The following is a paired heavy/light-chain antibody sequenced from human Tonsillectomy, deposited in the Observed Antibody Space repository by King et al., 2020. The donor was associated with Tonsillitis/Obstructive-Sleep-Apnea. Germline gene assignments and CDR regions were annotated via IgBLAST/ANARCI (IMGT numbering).Light chain of an antibody. CDR1: KLGDKY. V-gene: IGLV3-1*01. Sequence: SFDLTQPPSVSVSPGQTAIITCSGEKLGDKYTSWYQQKPGQSPILVIYQDTKRPSGIPERFSGSNSGNTATLAISGTQAMDEADYYCQAWDSPTVAFGGGTKLTVL. J-gene: IGLJ2*01. CDR2: QDT. CDR3: QAWDSPTVA.
Heavy chain of an antibody. Sequence: EVQLVESGGGLVKPGGSLRLSCTASGFTFSAYSMNWVRQGPGKGLEWVSSISTSSYYKYTADSLKGRFTVSRDNAKGSLYLQMNSLRAEDTAVYYCARGIQRDAVTAFSYFDSWGQGALVTVSS. CDR3: ARGIQRDAVTAFSYFDS. V-gene: IGHV3-21*01. CDR2: ISTSSYYK. CDR1: GFTFSAYS. J-gene: IGHJ4*02. D-gene: IGHD2-21*02.